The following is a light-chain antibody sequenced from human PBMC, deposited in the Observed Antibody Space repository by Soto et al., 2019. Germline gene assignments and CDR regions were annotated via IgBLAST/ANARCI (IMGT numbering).Light chain of an antibody. Sequence: EMVWTQSPGTRSLSPGERATLSCRASQSVSSTYLAWYQQKPGQAPRVLIYGPTSRATGIPDRFNGSGSGTGVALTISRLEPEDFAVYYCQQYGSSPLTFRGGTKVEIK. V-gene: IGKV3-20*01. CDR3: QQYGSSPLT. J-gene: IGKJ4*02. CDR1: QSVSSTY. CDR2: GPT.